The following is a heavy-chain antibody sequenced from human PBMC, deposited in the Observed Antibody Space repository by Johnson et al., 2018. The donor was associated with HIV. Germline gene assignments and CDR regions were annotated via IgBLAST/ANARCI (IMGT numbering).Heavy chain of an antibody. J-gene: IGHJ3*02. V-gene: IGHV3-30*04. Sequence: VQLVESGGGVVQPGRSLRLSCAASGFTFSSYAMHWVRQAPGKGLEWVAVISYDGSNKYYADSVKGRFTISRDNSKNTLYLQMNRLRAEDTAVYYCARTVGAKEQGAFDIWGQGTMVTVSS. CDR1: GFTFSSYA. D-gene: IGHD1-26*01. CDR3: ARTVGAKEQGAFDI. CDR2: ISYDGSNK.